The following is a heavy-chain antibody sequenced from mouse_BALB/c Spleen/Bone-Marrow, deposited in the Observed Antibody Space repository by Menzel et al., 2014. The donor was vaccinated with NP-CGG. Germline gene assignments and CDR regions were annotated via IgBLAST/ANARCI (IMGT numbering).Heavy chain of an antibody. V-gene: IGHV5-6-5*01. D-gene: IGHD1-2*01. J-gene: IGHJ4*01. CDR1: GFTFSSYA. CDR2: ISSGGST. Sequence: EVNVVESGGGLVKPGGSLKLSCAASGFTFSSYAMSWVRQTPEKRLEWVASISSGGSTYYPDSVKGRFTISRDSARNILYLQMSSLRSEDTAMYYCASPLYYGLHYYAMDYWGQGTSVTVSS. CDR3: ASPLYYGLHYYAMDY.